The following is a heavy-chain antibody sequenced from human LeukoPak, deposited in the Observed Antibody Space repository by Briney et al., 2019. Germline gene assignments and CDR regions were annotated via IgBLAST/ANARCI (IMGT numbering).Heavy chain of an antibody. CDR3: ARGDGYCSGGSCMIFDY. J-gene: IGHJ4*02. CDR2: ISGYNVNI. V-gene: IGHV1-18*01. Sequence: ASVKVSCKASNYMFSSYGISWVRQAPGQGLEWMGWISGYNVNINYAQKVQGRVTMTTDTSTSTAYMELRSLRSDDTAVYYCARGDGYCSGGSCMIFDYWGQGTLVTVSS. D-gene: IGHD2-15*01. CDR1: NYMFSSYG.